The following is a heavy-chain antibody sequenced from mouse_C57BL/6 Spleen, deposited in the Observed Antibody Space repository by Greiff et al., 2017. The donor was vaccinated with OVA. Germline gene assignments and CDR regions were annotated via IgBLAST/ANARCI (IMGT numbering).Heavy chain of an antibody. V-gene: IGHV1-55*01. CDR3: ARKVPYYGSTYAMDY. J-gene: IGHJ4*01. Sequence: QVQLQQPGAELVKPGASVKMSCKASGYTFTSYWITWVKQRPGQGLEWIGDIYPGGGSTNYNEKFKSKATLTVDTSSSTAYMQLSSLTSEDSAVYYCARKVPYYGSTYAMDYWGQGTSVTVSS. D-gene: IGHD1-1*01. CDR2: IYPGGGST. CDR1: GYTFTSYW.